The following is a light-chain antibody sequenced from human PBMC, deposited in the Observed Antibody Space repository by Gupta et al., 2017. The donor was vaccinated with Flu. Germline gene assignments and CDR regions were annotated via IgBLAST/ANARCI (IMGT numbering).Light chain of an antibody. CDR2: KVS. Sequence: TLGQSASLACRSSQSLVHRDGNTYLNWFHQRPGQSPRRLIYKVSKRDSGVPDRFSASGSGTDFTLEISRVEAEDVGIYYCMQRSHWPTSTFGQGTKLEI. V-gene: IGKV2-30*02. J-gene: IGKJ1*01. CDR3: MQRSHWPTST. CDR1: QSLVHRDGNTY.